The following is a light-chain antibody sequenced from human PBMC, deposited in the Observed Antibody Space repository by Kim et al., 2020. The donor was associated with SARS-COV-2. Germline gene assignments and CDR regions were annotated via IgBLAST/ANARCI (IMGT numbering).Light chain of an antibody. CDR3: QVWDANGDHVI. Sequence: APGKTATIACGANNLGTKHVHGYQQKPGQAPVVVISYNTDRPSGIPERFSGSNSGNTATLTISRVEAGDEADYYCQVWDANGDHVIFGGGTQLTVL. CDR1: NLGTKH. V-gene: IGLV3-21*04. CDR2: YNT. J-gene: IGLJ2*01.